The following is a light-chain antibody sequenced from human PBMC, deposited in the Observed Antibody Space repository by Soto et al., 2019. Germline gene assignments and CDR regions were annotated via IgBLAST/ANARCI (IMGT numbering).Light chain of an antibody. CDR1: QSVSSSY. CDR2: GAS. J-gene: IGKJ1*01. V-gene: IGKV3-20*01. CDR3: QQYGGSVPWT. Sequence: EIVLSNSPGTLSLSPRERATLSCRARQSVSSSYLAWYQPTPGQAPRLLIYGASSRATGIPDRFSGSESGTDFTLTITRLEPEDFAVYYCQQYGGSVPWTFGQGSKV.